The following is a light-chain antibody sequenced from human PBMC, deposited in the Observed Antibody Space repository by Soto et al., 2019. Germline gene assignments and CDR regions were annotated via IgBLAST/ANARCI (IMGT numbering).Light chain of an antibody. V-gene: IGLV2-23*02. CDR3: CSYAGSSSKWV. Sequence: QSALTQPASVSGSPGQSITISCTGTSSDVGNYNLVSWYQQHPDKAPKLMIHEVSKRPSGVSNRFSGSKSGNTASLTISGLQAEDEAAYYCCSYAGSSSKWVFGGGTKLTVL. CDR2: EVS. CDR1: SSDVGNYNL. J-gene: IGLJ3*02.